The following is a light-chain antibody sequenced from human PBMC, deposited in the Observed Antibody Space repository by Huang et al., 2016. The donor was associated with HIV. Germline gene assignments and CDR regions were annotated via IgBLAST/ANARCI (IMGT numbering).Light chain of an antibody. CDR3: QQRTNWPPGFT. CDR1: QSVGGY. CDR2: YAS. J-gene: IGKJ3*01. Sequence: EIVLTQSPATLSLSPVERATLSCRASQSVGGYLAWYQQKPGQAPRLLIYYASNRATGIPARFMGSGSGTDFTLTISSLEPEEFAVYYFQQRTNWPPGFTFGPGTKVDIK. V-gene: IGKV3-11*01.